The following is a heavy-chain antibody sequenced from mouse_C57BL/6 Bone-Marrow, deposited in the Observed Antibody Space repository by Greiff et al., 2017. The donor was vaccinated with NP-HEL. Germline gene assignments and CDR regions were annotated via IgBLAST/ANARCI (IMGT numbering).Heavy chain of an antibody. CDR1: GFNIKDDS. CDR3: TTPDGFAY. V-gene: IGHV14-4*01. CDR2: IDPENGDT. J-gene: IGHJ3*01. Sequence: EVQLQQSGAELVRPGASVKLSCTASGFNIKDDSMHWVKQRPEQGLEWIGWIDPENGDTEYASKFQGKATITADTSSNTAYLQLSSLTSEDTAVYYCTTPDGFAYWGQGTLVTVSA.